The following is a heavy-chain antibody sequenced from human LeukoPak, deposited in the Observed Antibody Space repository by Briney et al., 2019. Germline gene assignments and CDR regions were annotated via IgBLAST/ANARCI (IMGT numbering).Heavy chain of an antibody. Sequence: SETLSLTCAVYGGSFSGYYWSWIRQPPGKGLEWIGEINHSGSTNYNPSPKSRVTISVDTSKNQFSLKLSSVTAADTAVYYCARAPSAARPTDYWGQGTLVTVSS. V-gene: IGHV4-34*01. D-gene: IGHD6-6*01. CDR1: GGSFSGYY. CDR3: ARAPSAARPTDY. J-gene: IGHJ4*02. CDR2: INHSGST.